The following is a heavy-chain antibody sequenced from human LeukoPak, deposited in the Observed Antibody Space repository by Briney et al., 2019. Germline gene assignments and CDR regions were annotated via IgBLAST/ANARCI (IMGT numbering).Heavy chain of an antibody. CDR2: IYYSGST. CDR1: GGSISSSSYY. D-gene: IGHD3-10*01. J-gene: IGHJ4*02. V-gene: IGHV4-39*07. CDR3: ARILLWFGELYSYFDY. Sequence: SETLSLTCTVSGGSISSSSYYWGWIRQPPGKGLEWIGSIYYSGSTYYNPSLESRVTISVDTSKNQFSLKLSSVTAADTAVYYCARILLWFGELYSYFDYWGQGTLVTVSS.